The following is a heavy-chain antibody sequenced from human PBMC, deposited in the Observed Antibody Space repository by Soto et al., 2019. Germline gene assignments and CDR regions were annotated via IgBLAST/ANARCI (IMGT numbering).Heavy chain of an antibody. CDR2: ISGSGGST. Sequence: HPGGSLRLSCAASGFTFSSYSMSWVRQAPGKGLEWVSAISGSGGSTYYADSVKGRFTISRDNSKNTLYLQMNSLRAEDTAVYYCAKVKGNILTGYGGYYSYGMDFWGHGTTDTLSS. CDR1: GFTFSSYS. V-gene: IGHV3-23*01. D-gene: IGHD3-9*01. J-gene: IGHJ6*01. CDR3: AKVKGNILTGYGGYYSYGMDF.